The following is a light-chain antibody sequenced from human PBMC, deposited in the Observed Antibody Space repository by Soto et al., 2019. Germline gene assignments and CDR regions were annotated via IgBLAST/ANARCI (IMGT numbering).Light chain of an antibody. Sequence: DIQLTQSPSFLSSSVGDRVTITCRAIQGISTYLAWYQQKPGKAPKLLIYDASTLQSGVPSRFSGSGSGTEFTLTISSLQPEDLATYYCQQLNGYVALTFGGGTKVDIK. CDR2: DAS. CDR3: QQLNGYVALT. J-gene: IGKJ4*01. V-gene: IGKV1-9*01. CDR1: QGISTY.